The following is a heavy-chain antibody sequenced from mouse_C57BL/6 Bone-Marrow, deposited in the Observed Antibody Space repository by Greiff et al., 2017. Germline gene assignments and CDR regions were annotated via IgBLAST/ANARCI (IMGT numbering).Heavy chain of an antibody. CDR1: GFSLTSYA. D-gene: IGHD1-1*01. CDR3: ARNSNYYGSSYGYVDV. J-gene: IGHJ1*03. Sequence: VKLQESGPGLVAPSQSLSITCTVSGFSLTSYAISWVRQPPGKGLEWLGVIWTGGGTNYNSALKSRLSISKDNSKSQVFLKMNSLQTDDTARYYCARNSNYYGSSYGYVDVWGTGTTVTVSS. V-gene: IGHV2-9-1*01. CDR2: IWTGGGT.